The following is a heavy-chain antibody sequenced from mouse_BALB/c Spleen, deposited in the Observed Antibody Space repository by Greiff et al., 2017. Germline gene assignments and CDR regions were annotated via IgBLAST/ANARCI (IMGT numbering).Heavy chain of an antibody. CDR3: ARKWEGHYGGRAMDY. CDR1: GYTFTEYT. D-gene: IGHD1-1*02. J-gene: IGHJ4*01. CDR2: INPNNGGT. Sequence: EVQLQESGPELVKPGASVKISCKTSGYTFTEYTMHWVKQSHGKSLEWIGGINPNNGGTSYNQKFKGKATLTVDKSSSTAYMELRSLTSEDSAVYYCARKWEGHYGGRAMDYWGQGTSVTVSS. V-gene: IGHV1-18*01.